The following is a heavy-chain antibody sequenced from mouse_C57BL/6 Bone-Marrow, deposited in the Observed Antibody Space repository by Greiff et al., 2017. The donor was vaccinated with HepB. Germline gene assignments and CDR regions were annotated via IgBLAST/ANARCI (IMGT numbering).Heavy chain of an antibody. CDR3: AKNYYYDLWYFDV. CDR2: IWRGGST. D-gene: IGHD1-1*01. J-gene: IGHJ1*03. V-gene: IGHV2-5*01. Sequence: VKLVESGPGLVQPSQSLSITWTVSGFSLTSYGVHWVRQSPGKGLEWLGVIWRGGSTDYNAAFMSRLSITKDNSKSQVFFKMNSLQADDTAIYYCAKNYYYDLWYFDVWGTGTTVTVSS. CDR1: GFSLTSYG.